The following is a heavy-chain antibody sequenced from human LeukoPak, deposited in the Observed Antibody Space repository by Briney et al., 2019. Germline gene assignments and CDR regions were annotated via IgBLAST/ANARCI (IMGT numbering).Heavy chain of an antibody. CDR3: ARQLDYGGFGAFGI. V-gene: IGHV5-51*01. CDR1: GYTFTNYW. CDR2: VYPGDSDT. J-gene: IGHJ3*02. D-gene: IGHD4-23*01. Sequence: AGESLQISCKGSGYTFTNYWIHWVRQMPGKGLEWMGNVYPGDSDTRYSPSFQGQVTISADKSITTTYLQWNSLKASDTAIYYCARQLDYGGFGAFGIWGQGTMVTVSS.